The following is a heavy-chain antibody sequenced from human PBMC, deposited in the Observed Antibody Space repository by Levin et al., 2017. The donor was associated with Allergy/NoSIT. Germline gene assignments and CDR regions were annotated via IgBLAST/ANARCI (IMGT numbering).Heavy chain of an antibody. CDR1: GFTFSSYA. J-gene: IGHJ6*02. Sequence: SGGSLRLSCAASGFTFSSYAMHWVRQAPGKGLEWVAVISYDGSNKYYADSVKGRFTISRDNSKNTLYLQMNSLRAEDTAVYYCARDFYDFWSGYRLRLYYYYGMDVWGQGTTVTVSS. D-gene: IGHD3-3*01. V-gene: IGHV3-30*04. CDR2: ISYDGSNK. CDR3: ARDFYDFWSGYRLRLYYYYGMDV.